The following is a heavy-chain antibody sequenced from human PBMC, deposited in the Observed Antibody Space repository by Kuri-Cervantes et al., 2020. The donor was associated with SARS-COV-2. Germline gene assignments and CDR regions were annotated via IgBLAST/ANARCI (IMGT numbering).Heavy chain of an antibody. CDR3: ARTAMVTGYYYYYMDV. J-gene: IGHJ6*03. D-gene: IGHD5-18*01. Sequence: SGPTLVKPTQTLTLTCTFSGFSLSTSGVGVGWIRQPPGKALEWLALIDWDDDKYYSTSLKTRLTISKDPSKNQVVLTMTNMDPVDTATYYCARTAMVTGYYYYYMDVWGKGTTVTVSS. CDR1: GFSLSTSGVG. CDR2: IDWDDDK. V-gene: IGHV2-70*01.